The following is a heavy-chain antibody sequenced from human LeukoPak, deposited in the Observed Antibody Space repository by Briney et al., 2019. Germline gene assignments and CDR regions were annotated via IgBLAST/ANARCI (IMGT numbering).Heavy chain of an antibody. CDR2: IYHTGLT. D-gene: IGHD3-10*02. J-gene: IGHJ5*02. Sequence: SETLSLTCTVSGGSIISGGYYWSWIRQPPGKGLEWIGYIYHTGLTYYNPSLKSRVTISVDRSKNQFSLGLTSLTAADTAVYYCAREMLDNHWFDPWGQGTLVTVSS. CDR3: AREMLDNHWFDP. V-gene: IGHV4-30-2*01. CDR1: GGSIISGGYY.